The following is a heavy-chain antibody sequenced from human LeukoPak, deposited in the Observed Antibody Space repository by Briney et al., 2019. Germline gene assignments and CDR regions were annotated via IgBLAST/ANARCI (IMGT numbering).Heavy chain of an antibody. J-gene: IGHJ4*02. V-gene: IGHV3-64D*09. CDR3: VKRYCSGGSCYSVPPH. Sequence: GGSLRLSCSASGFTFSSSAMHWVRHAPGKGLEYVSAISSNGGSTYYADSVKARFTISRENSKNTLYLKMSSLRAEDTAVYYCVKRYCSGGSCYSVPPHWGQGTLVTVSS. D-gene: IGHD2-15*01. CDR1: GFTFSSSA. CDR2: ISSNGGST.